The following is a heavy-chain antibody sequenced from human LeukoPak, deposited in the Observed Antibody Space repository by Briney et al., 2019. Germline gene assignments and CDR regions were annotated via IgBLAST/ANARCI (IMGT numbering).Heavy chain of an antibody. CDR3: AKGERRFDY. CDR1: GFTFNTFG. J-gene: IGHJ4*02. CDR2: IRYDGSDK. V-gene: IGHV3-30*02. Sequence: PGGSLRLSCAASGFTFNTFGLHWVRQAPGKGLEWVAFIRYDGSDKYYADSVKGRFAISRDNSKNTMYLQMDSLRGEDTAEYYCAKGERRFDYWGQGTLVTVSS. D-gene: IGHD6-25*01.